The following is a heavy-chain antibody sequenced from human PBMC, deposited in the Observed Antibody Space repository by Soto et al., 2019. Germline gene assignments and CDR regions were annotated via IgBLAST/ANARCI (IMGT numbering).Heavy chain of an antibody. CDR1: GYTFNHHS. CDR3: TRDPSNTSGRYQFFDS. J-gene: IGHJ4*02. Sequence: QISLEQSGAEVKNPGASVKLSCKASGYTFNHHSITWVRQAPGQGLEWMGWISCYNGDKKYAQTLQARVTMTKDTVTTTAYLGLRSLRSDDTAVDYCTRDPSNTSGRYQFFDSWGQGTLVTVSS. D-gene: IGHD2-15*01. CDR2: ISCYNGDK. V-gene: IGHV1-18*01.